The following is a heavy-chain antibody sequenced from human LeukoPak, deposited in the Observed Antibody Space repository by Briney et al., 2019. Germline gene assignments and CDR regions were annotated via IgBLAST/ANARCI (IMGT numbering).Heavy chain of an antibody. CDR3: ARGSSDTAMGY. J-gene: IGHJ4*02. Sequence: GGSLRLSCAASGFTFSSYSMNWVRQAPGKGLEWVSSISSSSSYIYYADSVKGRFTISRDNSKNTLYLQMNSLRAEDTAVYYCARGSSDTAMGYWGQGTLVTVSS. D-gene: IGHD5-18*01. CDR2: ISSSSSYI. V-gene: IGHV3-21*04. CDR1: GFTFSSYS.